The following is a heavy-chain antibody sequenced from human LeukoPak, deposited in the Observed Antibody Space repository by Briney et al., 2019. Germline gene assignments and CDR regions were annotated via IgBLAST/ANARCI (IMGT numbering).Heavy chain of an antibody. V-gene: IGHV3-30*02. CDR3: AKFSDAYYFDY. D-gene: IGHD3-3*02. CDR1: GFTFSSYG. J-gene: IGHJ4*02. CDR2: IRYDGSNK. Sequence: GGSLRLSCAASGFTFSSYGMHWVRQAPGKGLEWVAFIRYDGSNKYYADSVKGRFTISRDNSKNTLYLQMNSLRAEDTAVYYCAKFSDAYYFDYWGQGTLVTVSS.